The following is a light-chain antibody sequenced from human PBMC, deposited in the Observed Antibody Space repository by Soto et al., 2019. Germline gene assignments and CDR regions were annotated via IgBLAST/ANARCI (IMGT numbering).Light chain of an antibody. Sequence: EIVLTQSPGTLSLSPGERATLSCRASQSVSSSYLAWYQQKPGQALRLLIYGASSRATGIPDRFSGSGSGTDFTLTISRLGPEDFAVYYCQQYGGSPWTFGQGTKVDIK. CDR2: GAS. CDR3: QQYGGSPWT. J-gene: IGKJ1*01. CDR1: QSVSSSY. V-gene: IGKV3-20*01.